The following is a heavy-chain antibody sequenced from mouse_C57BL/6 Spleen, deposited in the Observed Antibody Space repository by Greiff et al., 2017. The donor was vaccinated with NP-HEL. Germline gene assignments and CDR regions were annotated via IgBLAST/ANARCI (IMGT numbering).Heavy chain of an antibody. CDR2: IYPGNSDT. CDR3: TRGLSSYGYFDV. Sequence: VQLQQSGTVLARPGASVKMSCKTSGYTFTSYCMHWAKQRPGQGLEWIGAIYPGNSDTSYNQKLKGKAKLTAVTSASTAYMELSSLTNEDSAVYYCTRGLSSYGYFDVWGTGTTVTVSS. J-gene: IGHJ1*03. CDR1: GYTFTSYC. V-gene: IGHV1-5*01.